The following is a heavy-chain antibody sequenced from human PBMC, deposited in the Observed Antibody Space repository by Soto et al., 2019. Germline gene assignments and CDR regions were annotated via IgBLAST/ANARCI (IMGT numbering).Heavy chain of an antibody. Sequence: ASVKVSCKASGYTFTSYGISWVRQAPGQGLEWMGWISAYNGNTNYAQKLRGRVTMTTDTSTSTAYMELRSLRSDDTAVYYCARDWVDFWSGYYGLDWFDPWGQGTLVTVSS. CDR2: ISAYNGNT. CDR3: ARDWVDFWSGYYGLDWFDP. CDR1: GYTFTSYG. J-gene: IGHJ5*02. D-gene: IGHD3-3*01. V-gene: IGHV1-18*01.